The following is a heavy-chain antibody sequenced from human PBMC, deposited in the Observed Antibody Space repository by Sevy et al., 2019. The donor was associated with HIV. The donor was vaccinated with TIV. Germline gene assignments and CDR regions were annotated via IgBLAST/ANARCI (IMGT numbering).Heavy chain of an antibody. Sequence: ASVKVSCKASGGTFSSYAISWVRQAPGQGLEWMGGIIPIFGTANYAQKFQGRVTITADESTSTAYMGLSNLRSEDTAVYYCARAGRGSWYWFDPWGQGTLVTVSS. D-gene: IGHD6-13*01. CDR1: GGTFSSYA. CDR3: ARAGRGSWYWFDP. V-gene: IGHV1-69*13. CDR2: IIPIFGTA. J-gene: IGHJ5*02.